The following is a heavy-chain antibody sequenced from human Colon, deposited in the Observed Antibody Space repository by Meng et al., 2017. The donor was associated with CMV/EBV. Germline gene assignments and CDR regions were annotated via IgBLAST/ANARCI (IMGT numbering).Heavy chain of an antibody. V-gene: IGHV3-23*01. J-gene: IGHJ3*02. Sequence: GESLKISCAASGFTFTSFAMSWVRQAPGKGLEWVASISPSGGPNYADSVKGRFTISRDISTNTTFLLLSNLRAEDTAIYYCAKALGFLGWGSSHDPFDIWGQGTMVNVSS. CDR2: ISPSGGP. D-gene: IGHD1-26*01. CDR1: GFTFTSFA. CDR3: AKALGFLGWGSSHDPFDI.